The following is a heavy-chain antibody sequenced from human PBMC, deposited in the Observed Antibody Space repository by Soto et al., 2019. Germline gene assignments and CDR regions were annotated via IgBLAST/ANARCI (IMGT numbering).Heavy chain of an antibody. Sequence: PGGSLRLSCAASGFIFTNYAMNWVRQAPGKWLEWVSVIGGRGNSAYYADSVQGRFTISRDNSKNTLSLQMSSLTADDTAIYYCVREGRGSFDFWGRGXMVTVSS. D-gene: IGHD5-12*01. CDR3: VREGRGSFDF. V-gene: IGHV3-23*01. CDR2: IGGRGNSA. CDR1: GFIFTNYA. J-gene: IGHJ3*01.